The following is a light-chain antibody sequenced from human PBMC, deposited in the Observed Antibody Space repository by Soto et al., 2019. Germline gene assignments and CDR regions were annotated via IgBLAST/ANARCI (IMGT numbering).Light chain of an antibody. Sequence: ETVVTQSPATLSLSPGERATISCRTSQNVDVYVAWYQQKPGQAPRLRIYDSSNRAAGIPARFSGSGSGTDFTLTISSLEPEDFAVYYCQQRKNWPPLTFGGGTKVEMK. CDR3: QQRKNWPPLT. CDR1: QNVDVY. J-gene: IGKJ4*01. V-gene: IGKV3-11*01. CDR2: DSS.